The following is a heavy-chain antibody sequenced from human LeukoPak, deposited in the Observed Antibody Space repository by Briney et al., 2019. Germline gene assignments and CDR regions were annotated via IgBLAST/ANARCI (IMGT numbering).Heavy chain of an antibody. Sequence: ASVKVSCKASGYTFTSYYMHWVRQAPGQGLEWMGWINPNSGGTNYAQKFQGRVTMTRDTSISTAYMELSRLRSDDTAVYYCARVYCSSTSCYWDYWGQGTLVTVSS. D-gene: IGHD2-2*01. CDR3: ARVYCSSTSCYWDY. CDR2: INPNSGGT. CDR1: GYTFTSYY. V-gene: IGHV1-2*02. J-gene: IGHJ4*02.